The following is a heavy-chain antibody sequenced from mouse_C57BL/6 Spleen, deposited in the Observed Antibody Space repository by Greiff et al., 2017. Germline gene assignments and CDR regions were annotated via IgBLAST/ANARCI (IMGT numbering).Heavy chain of an antibody. CDR1: GYASSSYR. V-gene: IGHV1-80*01. Sequence: VQLQQSGAELVNPGASVRIPAKFLGYASSSYRMNGVKQRPGKGLEWIGQIYPGDGDTNYNVKFKGKATLTADKSSSTAYMQLSSLTSEDSAVYFCARNPPWFAYWGQGTLVTVSA. CDR2: IYPGDGDT. J-gene: IGHJ3*01. CDR3: ARNPPWFAY.